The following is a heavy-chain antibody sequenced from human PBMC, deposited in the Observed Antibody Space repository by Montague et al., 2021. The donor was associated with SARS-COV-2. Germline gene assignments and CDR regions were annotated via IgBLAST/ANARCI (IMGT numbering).Heavy chain of an antibody. CDR2: TYYRSKWYV. CDR1: GDSVFSNSGA. J-gene: IGHJ5*02. V-gene: IGHV6-1*01. CDR3: ARSKLLRSGYSSGWYGPGWFDP. D-gene: IGHD6-19*01. Sequence: CAISGDSVFSNSGAWNWIRLSPSRGLEWLGRTYYRSKWYVDYAGSVRSRITINPDTSKNQFSLQMSSVTPDDTAVYYCARSKLLRSGYSSGWYGPGWFDPWGQGTPVTVSS.